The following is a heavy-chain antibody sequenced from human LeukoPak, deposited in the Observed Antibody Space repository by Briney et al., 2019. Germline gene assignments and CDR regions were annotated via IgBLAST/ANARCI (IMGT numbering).Heavy chain of an antibody. J-gene: IGHJ4*02. CDR1: GFTFSSYA. V-gene: IGHV3-23*01. CDR3: ANGAGIASYFDS. Sequence: GGSLRLSCAASGFTFSSYAMSWDRQAPGKGLEWVSAISGSGGSTYYADSVKGRFTISRDNSKNMLYLQMNSLRAEDTAVYYCANGAGIASYFDSWGQGTLVTVSS. CDR2: ISGSGGST. D-gene: IGHD6-13*01.